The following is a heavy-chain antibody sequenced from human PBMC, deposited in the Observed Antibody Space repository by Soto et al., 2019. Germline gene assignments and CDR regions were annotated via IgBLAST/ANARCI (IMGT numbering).Heavy chain of an antibody. CDR1: GGTFSSYA. Sequence: QVQLVQSGAEVKKPGSSVKVSCKASGGTFSSYAISWVRQAPGQGLEWMGGIIPIFGTTNYAQKFQGRVTITADESTSTAYMELGSVRSEETAVYYCARVVTVVKSFHYWYFDLWGRGTLVTVSS. CDR3: ARVVTVVKSFHYWYFDL. J-gene: IGHJ2*01. V-gene: IGHV1-69*12. D-gene: IGHD2-15*01. CDR2: IIPIFGTT.